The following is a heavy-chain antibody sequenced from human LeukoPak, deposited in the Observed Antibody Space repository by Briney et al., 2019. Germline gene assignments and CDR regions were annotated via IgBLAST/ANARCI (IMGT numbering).Heavy chain of an antibody. CDR2: IYYSGST. J-gene: IGHJ4*02. V-gene: IGHV4-59*01. D-gene: IGHD2-15*01. CDR3: ARTYCSGGSCPFDY. Sequence: PSETLSLTCTVSGGSISSYYWSWIRQPPGKGLEWIGYIYYSGSTNYNPSLKSRVTISVDPSKNQFSLKLSSVTAADTAVYYCARTYCSGGSCPFDYWGQGTLVTVSS. CDR1: GGSISSYY.